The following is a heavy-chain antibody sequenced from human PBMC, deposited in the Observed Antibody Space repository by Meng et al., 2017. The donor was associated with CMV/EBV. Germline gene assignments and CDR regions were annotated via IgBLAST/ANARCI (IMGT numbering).Heavy chain of an antibody. J-gene: IGHJ2*01. CDR2: IIPIFGTA. Sequence: QVQLEPSGAEVEKPGSSVKVPWKASGGTFSSYAISWVRQAPGQGLEWMGGIIPIFGTANYAQKFQGRVTITADESTSTAYMELSSLRSEDTAVYYCASVTGIGWWYFDLWGRGTLVTVSS. V-gene: IGHV1-69*01. CDR3: ASVTGIGWWYFDL. D-gene: IGHD1-20*01. CDR1: GGTFSSYA.